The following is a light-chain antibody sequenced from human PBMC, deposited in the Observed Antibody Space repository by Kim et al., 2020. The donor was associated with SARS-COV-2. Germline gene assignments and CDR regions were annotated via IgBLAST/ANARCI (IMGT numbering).Light chain of an antibody. V-gene: IGLV2-11*01. J-gene: IGLJ3*02. CDR1: GSEVGGYNY. CDR2: DVS. Sequence: GQSVTISCTGTGSEVGGYNYVSWYQQYPGKAPKLMIYDVSKWPSGVPDRFSGSKSGDTASLTISGLQAEDEADYYCCSYAGSYTWVFGGGTKLTVL. CDR3: CSYAGSYTWV.